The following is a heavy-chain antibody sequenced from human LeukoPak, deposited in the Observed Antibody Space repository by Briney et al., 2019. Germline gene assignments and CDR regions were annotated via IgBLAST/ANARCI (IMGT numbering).Heavy chain of an antibody. CDR3: ARAVCFGDPYVYAFDI. CDR1: GGCISSYY. Sequence: SETLSLTCTVSGGCISSYYWSWIRQPAGKGLEWIGRIYTSGSTNYNPSLKSRVTMSVDTSKNQFSLKLSSVTAADTAVYYCARAVCFGDPYVYAFDIWGQGTMVTVSS. J-gene: IGHJ3*02. CDR2: IYTSGST. D-gene: IGHD3-10*01. V-gene: IGHV4-4*07.